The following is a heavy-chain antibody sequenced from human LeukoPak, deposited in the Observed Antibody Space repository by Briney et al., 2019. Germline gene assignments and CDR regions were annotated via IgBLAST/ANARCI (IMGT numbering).Heavy chain of an antibody. D-gene: IGHD3-22*01. CDR1: GYTFTGYY. V-gene: IGHV1-2*02. J-gene: IGHJ3*02. Sequence: ASVKVSCKASGYTFTGYYMHWVRQAPGQGLEWMGWINPNSGGTNYAQKFQGRVTMTRDTSISTAYMELSRLRSDDTAVYYCARDGGTYYYDSSGYYPGAFDIWGQGTMVTVSS. CDR2: INPNSGGT. CDR3: ARDGGTYYYDSSGYYPGAFDI.